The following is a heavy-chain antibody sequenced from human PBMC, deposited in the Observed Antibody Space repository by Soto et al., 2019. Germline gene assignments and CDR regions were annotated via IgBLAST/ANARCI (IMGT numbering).Heavy chain of an antibody. CDR2: ISSSSNSI. V-gene: IGHV3-21*01. Sequence: GGSLRRSWAAAGFSFSRYNMIWVRQALGKGLEWVSFISSSSNSIYYAASVQGRFTISRDNAKNSLSLQMNSLRVEDTAVYYCARAFAGTSSSDYWGQGTLVTVSS. D-gene: IGHD6-13*01. J-gene: IGHJ4*02. CDR1: GFSFSRYN. CDR3: ARAFAGTSSSDY.